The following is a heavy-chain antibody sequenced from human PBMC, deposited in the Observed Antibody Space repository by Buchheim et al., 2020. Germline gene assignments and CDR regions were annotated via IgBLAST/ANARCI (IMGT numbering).Heavy chain of an antibody. CDR1: GFTFSSYG. CDR3: ATYLIADPGVFDP. V-gene: IGHV3-30*02. J-gene: IGHJ5*02. Sequence: QVQLVESGGGVVQPGRSLRLSCAASGFTFSSYGMHWVRQAPGKGLEWVAFIRYVGSIKCYVDSVKGRFTISGDNSKNTLYMQMNSLRAEDTAVYYCATYLIADPGVFDPWGQGTL. CDR2: IRYVGSIK. D-gene: IGHD2-21*01.